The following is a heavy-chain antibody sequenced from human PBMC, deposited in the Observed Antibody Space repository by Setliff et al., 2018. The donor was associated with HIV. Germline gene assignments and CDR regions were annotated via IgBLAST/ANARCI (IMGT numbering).Heavy chain of an antibody. CDR1: GLSFSSYV. Sequence: GGSLRLSCAASGLSFSSYVMSWVRQAPGKGLEWVSGISGSGGSTYYADSVKGRFTISRDNAKNSLYLEMDSLRAEDTAIYYCASSRPPDDSSGYLDYWGQGTLVTVSS. V-gene: IGHV3-23*01. J-gene: IGHJ4*01. CDR2: ISGSGGST. D-gene: IGHD3-22*01. CDR3: ASSRPPDDSSGYLDY.